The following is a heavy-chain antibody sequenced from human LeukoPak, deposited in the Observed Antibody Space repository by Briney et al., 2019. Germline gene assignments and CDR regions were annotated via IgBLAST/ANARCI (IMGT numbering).Heavy chain of an antibody. CDR1: GFTFSSYA. CDR3: ALTTVTTYSFDY. Sequence: GGSLRLSCAASGFTFSSYAMSWVRQAPGNGLEWVSAISGSGGSTYYADSVKGRFTISRDNSKNTLYLQMNSLRAEDTAVYYCALTTVTTYSFDYWGQGTLVTVSS. V-gene: IGHV3-23*01. J-gene: IGHJ4*02. D-gene: IGHD4-17*01. CDR2: ISGSGGST.